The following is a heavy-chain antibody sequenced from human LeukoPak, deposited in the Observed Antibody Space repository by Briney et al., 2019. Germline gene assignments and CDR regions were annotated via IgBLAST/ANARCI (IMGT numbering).Heavy chain of an antibody. Sequence: GGSLRLSCAASGFTFDDYGMSWVRQAPGKGLEWVSAISGSGGSTYYADSVKGRFTISRDNSKNTLYLQMNSLRAEDTAVYYCAKEDDSSGYYFVYWGQGTLATVSS. J-gene: IGHJ4*02. CDR2: ISGSGGST. CDR1: GFTFDDYG. V-gene: IGHV3-23*01. CDR3: AKEDDSSGYYFVY. D-gene: IGHD3-22*01.